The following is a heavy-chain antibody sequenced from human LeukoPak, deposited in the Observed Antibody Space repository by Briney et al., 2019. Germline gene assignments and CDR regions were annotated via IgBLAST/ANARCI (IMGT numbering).Heavy chain of an antibody. CDR1: GFTFKTYG. Sequence: PGGSLRLSCAASGFTFKTYGMHWVRRAPGKGLEWVALIRYDGSDKYYADSVKGRFTISRDNFKNTLYLQMNSLRAEDTAVYYCARGDYDFWSGYANYYYYYYMDVWGKGTTVTVSS. J-gene: IGHJ6*03. V-gene: IGHV3-30*02. CDR2: IRYDGSDK. CDR3: ARGDYDFWSGYANYYYYYYMDV. D-gene: IGHD3-3*01.